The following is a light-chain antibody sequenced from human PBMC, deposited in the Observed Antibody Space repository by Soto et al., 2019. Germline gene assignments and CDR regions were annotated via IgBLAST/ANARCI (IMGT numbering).Light chain of an antibody. J-gene: IGLJ3*02. V-gene: IGLV2-23*01. CDR1: SSDLGTYNL. Sequence: QSALAQPASVSGSPGQSITISCTGTSSDLGTYNLVSWYQQHPGKAPKLTIYEATKRPSGVSDRFSGSKSGNTASLTISGLQAEDEAYYYCCSYAGGSTLVFGGGTKVTVL. CDR3: CSYAGGSTLV. CDR2: EAT.